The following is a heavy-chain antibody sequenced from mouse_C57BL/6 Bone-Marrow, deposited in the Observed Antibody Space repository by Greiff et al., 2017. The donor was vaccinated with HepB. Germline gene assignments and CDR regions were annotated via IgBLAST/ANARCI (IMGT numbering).Heavy chain of an antibody. CDR2: ISDGGSYT. V-gene: IGHV5-4*01. J-gene: IGHJ3*01. CDR1: GFTFSSYA. Sequence: EVQRVESGGGLVKPGGSLKLSCAASGFTFSSYAMSWVRQTPEKRLEWVATISDGGSYTYYPDNVTGRFTISRDNAKNNLYLQRSHLKSEDTAMYYGARDHNWDEAYWGQGTLVTVSA. D-gene: IGHD4-1*01. CDR3: ARDHNWDEAY.